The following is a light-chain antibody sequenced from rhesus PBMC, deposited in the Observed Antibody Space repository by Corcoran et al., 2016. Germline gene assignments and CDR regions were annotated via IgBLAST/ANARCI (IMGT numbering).Light chain of an antibody. J-gene: IGKJ2*01. V-gene: IGKV1-25*01. CDR3: QHYYSTPYS. CDR2: EAS. Sequence: DIQMTQSPSSLSASVGDRVTITCRASQGITNDLAWYQQHPGETPKHLIYEASSLQSGIPSRFSGSGSGTDFTLSISSLQSEDFATYYCQHYYSTPYSFGQGTKVEIK. CDR1: QGITND.